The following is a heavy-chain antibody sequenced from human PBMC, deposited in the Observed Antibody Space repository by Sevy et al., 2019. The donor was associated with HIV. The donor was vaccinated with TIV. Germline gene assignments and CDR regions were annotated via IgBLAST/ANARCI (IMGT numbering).Heavy chain of an antibody. CDR1: GFTFGDYA. J-gene: IGHJ4*02. Sequence: GGSLRLSCTASGFTFGDYAMSWFRQAPGKGLEWVGFIRSKAYGGTTEYAASVKGRFTISRDDSKSMAYLQMNSLKTEDTAVYYCTRDGYSGSSFDYWGQGTLVTVSS. CDR3: TRDGYSGSSFDY. D-gene: IGHD1-26*01. CDR2: IRSKAYGGTT. V-gene: IGHV3-49*03.